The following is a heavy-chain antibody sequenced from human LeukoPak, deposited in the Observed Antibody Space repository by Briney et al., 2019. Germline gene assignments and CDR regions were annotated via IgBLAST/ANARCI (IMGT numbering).Heavy chain of an antibody. D-gene: IGHD1-26*01. CDR2: INHSGST. CDR3: ARLNLGSYYWNDY. CDR1: GFTFGDYA. V-gene: IGHV4-34*01. Sequence: PGGSLRLSCTASGFTFGDYAMTWVRQAPGKGLEWIGEINHSGSTNYNPSLKSRVTISVDTSKNQFSLKLSSVTAADTAVYYCARLNLGSYYWNDYWGQGTLVTVSS. J-gene: IGHJ4*02.